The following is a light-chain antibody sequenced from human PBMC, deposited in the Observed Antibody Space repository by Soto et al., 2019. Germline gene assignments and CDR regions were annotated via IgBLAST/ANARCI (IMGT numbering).Light chain of an antibody. CDR3: SAYADNNILV. J-gene: IGLJ1*01. CDR2: EVS. Sequence: QSVLTQPPSASGSPGQSVTISCTGTSSDVGAYNYVSWYQHHPGKVPKLIISEVSERPSGVPDRFSGSKSGNTASLTVSGPQAEDVADTSSSAYADNNILVFGPGSKVPAL. CDR1: SSDVGAYNY. V-gene: IGLV2-8*01.